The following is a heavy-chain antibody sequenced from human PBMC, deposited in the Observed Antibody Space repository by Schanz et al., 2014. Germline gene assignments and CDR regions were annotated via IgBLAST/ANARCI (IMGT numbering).Heavy chain of an antibody. J-gene: IGHJ4*02. Sequence: VQLVESGGGLVQPGGSLRLSCAASGFTFSSYAMHWVRQAPGKGLEWVAVISYDGSNKYYADSVRGRFTISRDRFQNALYLRMSSLRAEDTAVYYCARPRFDYGEVDYWGQGTLXTVSS. CDR2: ISYDGSNK. CDR3: ARPRFDYGEVDY. CDR1: GFTFSSYA. D-gene: IGHD4-17*01. V-gene: IGHV3-30*14.